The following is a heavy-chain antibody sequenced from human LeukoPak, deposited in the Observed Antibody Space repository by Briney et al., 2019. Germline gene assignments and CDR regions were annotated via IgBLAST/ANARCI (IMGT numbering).Heavy chain of an antibody. CDR3: AKGVSLGTSLSCMDV. J-gene: IGHJ6*02. V-gene: IGHV3-23*01. Sequence: PGGSLRLSCAASGFTFSTYAMSWVRQAPGKGLDSFSTISTSGATTYYADSVKGRFTISRDNSKNTLYLQMNSLRAEDTAVYFCAKGVSLGTSLSCMDVGGQGTTVSVSS. CDR2: ISTSGATT. D-gene: IGHD2-2*01. CDR1: GFTFSTYA.